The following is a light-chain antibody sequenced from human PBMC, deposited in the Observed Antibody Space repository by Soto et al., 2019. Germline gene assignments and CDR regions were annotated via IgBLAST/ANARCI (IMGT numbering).Light chain of an antibody. Sequence: DIQVTQSPSTLSASVGDRVTITCRASNSISRSLAWYQQKPGKVPKLLIYGASSLESGVPSRFSGGGSGTEFTLTISSLQPDDFATYYCQQYNAYPRTFGQGTKVDIK. CDR2: GAS. V-gene: IGKV1-5*01. J-gene: IGKJ1*01. CDR3: QQYNAYPRT. CDR1: NSISRS.